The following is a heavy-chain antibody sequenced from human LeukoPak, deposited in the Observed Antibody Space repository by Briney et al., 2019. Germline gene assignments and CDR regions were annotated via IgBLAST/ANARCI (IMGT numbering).Heavy chain of an antibody. V-gene: IGHV1-69*01. CDR1: GDTFSSYA. CDR2: IIPIFGTA. J-gene: IGHJ4*02. Sequence: SVKVSCKASGDTFSSYAISWVRQAPGQGLEWMGGIIPIFGTANYAQKFQGRVTITADESTSTAYMELSSLRSEDTAVYYCARPTYNGRIYYFDYWGQGTLVTVSS. CDR3: ARPTYNGRIYYFDY. D-gene: IGHD2-8*01.